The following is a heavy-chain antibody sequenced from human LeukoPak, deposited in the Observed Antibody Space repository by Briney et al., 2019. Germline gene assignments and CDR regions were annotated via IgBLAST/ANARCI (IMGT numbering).Heavy chain of an antibody. D-gene: IGHD5-18*01. CDR1: GDSVSSNSAA. CDR3: ARSHSQLWSGVLDY. V-gene: IGHV6-1*01. Sequence: SQTLSLTCAISGDSVSSNSAAWNWIRQSPSRGLEWLGRTYYRSKWYNDYAVSVKSRITINPDTSKNQFSLKLSSVTAADTAVYYCARSHSQLWSGVLDYWGQGTLVTVSS. CDR2: TYYRSKWYN. J-gene: IGHJ4*02.